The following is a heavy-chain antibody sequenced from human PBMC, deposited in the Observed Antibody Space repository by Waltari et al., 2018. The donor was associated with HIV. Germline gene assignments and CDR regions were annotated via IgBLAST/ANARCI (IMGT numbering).Heavy chain of an antibody. J-gene: IGHJ3*01. CDR2: ISDDSSLI. D-gene: IGHD2-15*01. Sequence: ESGGGRAKPGGNLKLSCSGSGFPFTACGVSWLRQPPGRGLEWIASISDDSSLIYYADSVKGRFTVSRDNVRNSVFLQINDVRAEDTATYFCGAFLCAEDCRDGFDVWGQGTMVTVS. CDR3: GAFLCAEDCRDGFDV. V-gene: IGHV3-21*06. CDR1: GFPFTACG.